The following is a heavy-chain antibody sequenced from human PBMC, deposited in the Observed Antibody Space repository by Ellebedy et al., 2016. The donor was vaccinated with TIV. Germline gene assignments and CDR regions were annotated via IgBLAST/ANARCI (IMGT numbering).Heavy chain of an antibody. CDR2: IKQDGSEK. CDR1: GFTFSSYW. Sequence: GESLKISXAASGFTFSSYWMSWVRQAPGKGLEWVANIKQDGSEKYYVDSVKGRFTISRDNAKNSLYLQMNSLRAEDTAVYYCAREWGPYYYYYMDGWGKGTTVTVSS. D-gene: IGHD1-26*01. V-gene: IGHV3-7*01. CDR3: AREWGPYYYYYMDG. J-gene: IGHJ6*03.